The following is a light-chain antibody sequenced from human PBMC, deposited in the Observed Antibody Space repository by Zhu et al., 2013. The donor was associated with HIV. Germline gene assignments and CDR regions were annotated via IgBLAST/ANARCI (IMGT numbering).Light chain of an antibody. CDR2: GAS. V-gene: IGKV3-20*01. Sequence: EIVLTQSPGTLSLSPGERATLSCRASQSVTSTYLAWYQQRPGQPPRLLIYGASRRATGIPDRFSGSGSGTNFTLTISRLEAEDFAVYYCQQYGGSPPNSFGQGTKLEIK. CDR3: QQYGGSPPNS. J-gene: IGKJ2*03. CDR1: QSVTSTY.